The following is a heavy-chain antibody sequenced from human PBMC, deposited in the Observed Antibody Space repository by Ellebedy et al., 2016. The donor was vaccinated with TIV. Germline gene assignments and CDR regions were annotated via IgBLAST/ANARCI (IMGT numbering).Heavy chain of an antibody. CDR3: ARDPRPPYCSGGSCYEGG. J-gene: IGHJ4*02. Sequence: GESLKISCAASEFTFSTYSMNWVRQAPGKGLEWVSSISSTSTYTFYADSVKGRFTIYRDNAKDSLYLQMNSLRAEDTAVYYCARDPRPPYCSGGSCYEGGWGQGTLVTVSS. CDR1: EFTFSTYS. D-gene: IGHD2-15*01. CDR2: ISSTSTYT. V-gene: IGHV3-21*01.